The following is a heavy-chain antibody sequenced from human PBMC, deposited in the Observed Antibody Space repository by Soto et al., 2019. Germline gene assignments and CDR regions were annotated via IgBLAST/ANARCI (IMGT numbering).Heavy chain of an antibody. CDR3: ARQELELDWFDP. CDR2: IHHSGTT. J-gene: IGHJ5*02. V-gene: IGHV4-4*02. Sequence: LSLTCTVSGGSVTSRNWWIWVRQPPGKGLEWIGAIHHSGTTDYNPSLKSRATISVDKSKNHFSLRLTSVTAADTALYYCARQELELDWFDPWGQGTLVTVSS. D-gene: IGHD1-7*01. CDR1: GGSVTSRNW.